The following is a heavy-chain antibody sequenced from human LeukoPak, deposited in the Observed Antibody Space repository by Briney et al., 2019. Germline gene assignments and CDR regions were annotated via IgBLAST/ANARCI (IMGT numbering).Heavy chain of an antibody. CDR1: GGTFSSYA. CDR2: IIPILGIA. D-gene: IGHD1-26*01. Sequence: SVKVSCKASGGTFSSYAISWVRQAPGQGLEWMGGIIPILGIANYAQKFQGRVTITADKSTSTAYMELSSLRSEDTAVYYCARDPPAESIMAGIYWFDPWGQGTLVTVSS. V-gene: IGHV1-69*10. J-gene: IGHJ5*02. CDR3: ARDPPAESIMAGIYWFDP.